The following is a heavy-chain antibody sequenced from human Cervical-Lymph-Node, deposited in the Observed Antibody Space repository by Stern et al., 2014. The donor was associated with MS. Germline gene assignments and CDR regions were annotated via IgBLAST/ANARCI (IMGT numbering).Heavy chain of an antibody. CDR1: GYTFSSFA. V-gene: IGHV1-18*01. CDR2: ITVYHGNT. Sequence: VQLVESGAEVKKPGASVNVSCKASGYTFSSFAITWVRQAPGQGLEWMGTITVYHGNTNYAQRVQDRVTMTTDTSTNTAYMEVRTLRSDAPPLYYWARGWGDTRHWGQGTLVTVSS. CDR3: ARGWGDTRH. D-gene: IGHD3-16*01. J-gene: IGHJ4*02.